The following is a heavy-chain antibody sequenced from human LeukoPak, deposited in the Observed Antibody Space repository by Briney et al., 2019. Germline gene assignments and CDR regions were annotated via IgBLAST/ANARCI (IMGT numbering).Heavy chain of an antibody. CDR3: ARLDGCGGDCHYWYFDL. CDR2: IYYSGST. CDR1: GGSISSSSYY. Sequence: SETLSLTCTVSGGSISSSSYYRGWIRQPPGKGLEWIGSIYYSGSTYYNPSLKSRVTISVDTSKNQFSLKLSSVTAADTAVYYCARLDGCGGDCHYWYFDLWGRGTLVTVSS. D-gene: IGHD2-21*02. V-gene: IGHV4-39*01. J-gene: IGHJ2*01.